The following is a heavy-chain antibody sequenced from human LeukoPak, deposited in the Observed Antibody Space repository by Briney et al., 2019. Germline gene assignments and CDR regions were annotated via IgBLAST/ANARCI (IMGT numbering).Heavy chain of an antibody. Sequence: GASVKVSCKASGYTFTIYAMNWVRQAPGQGLEWMGWINTNTGNPTYAQGFTGRFVFSLDTSVSTACLQISSLKAEDTAVYYCARGIGLFWSGSHWFDPWGQGTLVTVSS. CDR2: INTNTGNP. J-gene: IGHJ5*02. D-gene: IGHD3-3*01. CDR3: ARGIGLFWSGSHWFDP. V-gene: IGHV7-4-1*02. CDR1: GYTFTIYA.